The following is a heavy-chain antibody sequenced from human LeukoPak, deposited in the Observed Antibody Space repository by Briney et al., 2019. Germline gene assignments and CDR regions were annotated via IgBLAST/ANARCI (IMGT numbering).Heavy chain of an antibody. CDR1: GYTFTSYD. Sequence: ASVKVSCKASGYTFTSYDINWVRQAPGQGLEWMGWINPNSGGTNYAQKFQGRVTMTRDTSISTAYMELSRLRSDDTAVYYCAREEHGYCSGGSCYSFDPWGQGTLVTVSS. D-gene: IGHD2-15*01. J-gene: IGHJ5*02. CDR2: INPNSGGT. CDR3: AREEHGYCSGGSCYSFDP. V-gene: IGHV1-2*02.